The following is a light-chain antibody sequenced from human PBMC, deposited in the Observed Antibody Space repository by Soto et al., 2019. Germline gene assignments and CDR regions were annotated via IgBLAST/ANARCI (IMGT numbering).Light chain of an antibody. V-gene: IGKV1-5*01. J-gene: IGKJ1*01. CDR3: QQYDDYSWKT. Sequence: DIQLTQSPCTLSASVGDRVTITCRASQSVGSWLAWYQQRPGKAPRLLIYDASSLDSGVPARFSGSGSGTEFTLTVSSLQPDDFATYYCQQYDDYSWKTFGQGTKV. CDR1: QSVGSW. CDR2: DAS.